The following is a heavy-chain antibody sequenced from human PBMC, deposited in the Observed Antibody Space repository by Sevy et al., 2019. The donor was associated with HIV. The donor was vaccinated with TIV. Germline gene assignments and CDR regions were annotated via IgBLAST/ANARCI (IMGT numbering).Heavy chain of an antibody. CDR1: GYTLSELS. J-gene: IGHJ4*02. V-gene: IGHV1-24*01. Sequence: ASVKVSCMVSGYTLSELSMHWERQAPGIGLEWMGSFDPEDGETIYAQKFQGRVTMTEDTSTDTAYMELNNLRSEDTAVYYCATTKDYYDSSGSPFDYWGQGTLVTVSS. D-gene: IGHD3-22*01. CDR3: ATTKDYYDSSGSPFDY. CDR2: FDPEDGET.